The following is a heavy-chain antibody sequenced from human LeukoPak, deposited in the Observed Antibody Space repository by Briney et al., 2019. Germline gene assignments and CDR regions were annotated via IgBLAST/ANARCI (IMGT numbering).Heavy chain of an antibody. J-gene: IGHJ4*02. V-gene: IGHV5-51*01. CDR2: IYPGDSDT. CDR1: GYSFTSYW. D-gene: IGHD5-24*01. Sequence: GESLKIFCKGSGYSFTSYWIDWVRQMPGKGLEWMGTIYPGDSDTRYSPSFQGQVTISADKSITTAYLQWNRLKASDNAMYYCARHGGNNYGIDYWGQGTLVTVSS. CDR3: ARHGGNNYGIDY.